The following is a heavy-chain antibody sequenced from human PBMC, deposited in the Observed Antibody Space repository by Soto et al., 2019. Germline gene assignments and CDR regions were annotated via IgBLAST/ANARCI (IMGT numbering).Heavy chain of an antibody. Sequence: EASVKVSCKASGYTFNKYAMHWVRQAPGQRLEWMGWINGGDGNIKYSQNFQGRATITRDTTASTAYMELSSLGSEDTAVYYCARARAIEAGGITWFDPWGQGTLVTVPS. J-gene: IGHJ5*02. CDR3: ARARAIEAGGITWFDP. CDR2: INGGDGNI. V-gene: IGHV1-3*01. D-gene: IGHD6-13*01. CDR1: GYTFNKYA.